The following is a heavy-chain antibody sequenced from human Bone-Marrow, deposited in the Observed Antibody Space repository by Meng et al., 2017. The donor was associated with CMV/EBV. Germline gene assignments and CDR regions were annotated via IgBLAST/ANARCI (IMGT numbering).Heavy chain of an antibody. Sequence: SETLSLTCAVYGGAFSGDYWRWIRQPPGKGLEWIGEINHSGSTNYHPSIKRRVTISVETSKDQFSRKLSSVTAADTAVYYCARALNPGIWEWLPPDYWGQGTLVTVSS. CDR1: GGAFSGDY. CDR3: ARALNPGIWEWLPPDY. CDR2: INHSGST. D-gene: IGHD3-3*01. V-gene: IGHV4-34*01. J-gene: IGHJ4*02.